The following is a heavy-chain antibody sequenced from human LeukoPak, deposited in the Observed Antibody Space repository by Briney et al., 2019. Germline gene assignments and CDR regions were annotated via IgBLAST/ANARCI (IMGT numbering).Heavy chain of an antibody. D-gene: IGHD3-10*01. J-gene: IGHJ6*02. Sequence: PSETLSLTCAVYGGSFSGYYWSWIRQPPGKGLEWIGEINHSGSTNYNPSLKSRVTISVDTSKNQFSLKLSSVTAADTAVYYCARASLLWFGESIYYYYGMDVWGQGTTVTVSS. CDR1: GGSFSGYY. CDR3: ARASLLWFGESIYYYYGMDV. V-gene: IGHV4-34*01. CDR2: INHSGST.